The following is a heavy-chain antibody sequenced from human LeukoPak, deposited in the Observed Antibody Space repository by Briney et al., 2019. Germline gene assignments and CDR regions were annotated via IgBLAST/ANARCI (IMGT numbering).Heavy chain of an antibody. CDR1: GYTFTNYY. Sequence: ASVKVSCKASGYTFTNYYMHWVRQAPGQGVEWMGWINPNDGDTNYEQKFQGRVTMTRDTSISTAHMEVSRLRSDDTAVYYCASANFLYCSSSTCLFDYWGQGTLVTVSS. J-gene: IGHJ4*02. D-gene: IGHD2-2*01. CDR3: ASANFLYCSSSTCLFDY. CDR2: INPNDGDT. V-gene: IGHV1-2*02.